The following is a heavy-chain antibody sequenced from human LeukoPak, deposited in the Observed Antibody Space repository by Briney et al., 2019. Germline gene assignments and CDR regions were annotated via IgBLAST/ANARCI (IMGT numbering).Heavy chain of an antibody. CDR1: GLTFSSYG. J-gene: IGHJ4*02. Sequence: GGSLRLSCGASGLTFSSYGVHWVRQARGKGREWVAFIRYDGNNKYYADSVKGRFTISRENSKTTLYLQMNSLRAEDTAGYYGAKDSGGYSYGLAFDYWGQGTLVTVSS. D-gene: IGHD5-18*01. CDR2: IRYDGNNK. CDR3: AKDSGGYSYGLAFDY. V-gene: IGHV3-30*02.